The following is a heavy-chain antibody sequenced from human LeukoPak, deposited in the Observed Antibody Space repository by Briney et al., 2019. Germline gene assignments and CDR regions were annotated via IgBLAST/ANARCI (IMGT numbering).Heavy chain of an antibody. Sequence: PGGSLRLSCAASGFTFSDYYMSWIRQAPGKGLEWVSYISSSGSTIYYADSVKGRFTISRDNAKNSLYLQMNSLRAEDTAVYYCATQAVAGFERSRAYWGQGTLVTVSS. CDR3: ATQAVAGFERSRAY. J-gene: IGHJ4*02. D-gene: IGHD6-19*01. V-gene: IGHV3-11*01. CDR2: ISSSGSTI. CDR1: GFTFSDYY.